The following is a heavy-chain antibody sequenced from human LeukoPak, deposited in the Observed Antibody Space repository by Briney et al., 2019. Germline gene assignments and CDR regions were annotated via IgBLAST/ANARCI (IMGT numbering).Heavy chain of an antibody. CDR1: GGSFSGYY. J-gene: IGHJ6*02. D-gene: IGHD6-25*01. CDR2: INHSGST. CDR3: ARYSSGYYYYYGMDV. V-gene: IGHV4-34*01. Sequence: SETLSLTCAVYGGSFSGYYWSWVRQPPGKGLEWIGEINHSGSTNYNPSLKSRVTISVDTSKNQFSLKLSSVTAADTAVYYCARYSSGYYYYYGMDVWGQGTTVTVS.